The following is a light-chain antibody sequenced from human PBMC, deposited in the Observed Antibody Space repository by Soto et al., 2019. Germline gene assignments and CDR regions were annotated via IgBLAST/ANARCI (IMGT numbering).Light chain of an antibody. J-gene: IGKJ4*01. CDR2: AAS. Sequence: DIQMTRSAYSLFASVGDRVAITCRASQSISSYLNWYQQKPGKAPKLLIYAASSLQSGVPSRFSGSGSGTDFTLTISSLQPEDFATYYCQQSYSTPLTFGGGTKVDIK. CDR3: QQSYSTPLT. CDR1: QSISSY. V-gene: IGKV1-39*01.